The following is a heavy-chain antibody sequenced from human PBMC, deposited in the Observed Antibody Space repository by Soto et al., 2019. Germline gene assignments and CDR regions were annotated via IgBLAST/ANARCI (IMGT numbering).Heavy chain of an antibody. J-gene: IGHJ1*01. CDR3: ARVGPPLTGIIRGYFQH. D-gene: IGHD2-21*02. V-gene: IGHV4-61*01. CDR2: INHSGST. Sequence: PSETLSLTCTVSGGSVSSGTYYWSWIRQPPGKGLEWIGEINHSGSTNYNPSLKSRVTISVDTSKNQFSLKLSSVTAADTAVYYCARVGPPLTGIIRGYFQHWGQGTLVTVSS. CDR1: GGSVSSGTYY.